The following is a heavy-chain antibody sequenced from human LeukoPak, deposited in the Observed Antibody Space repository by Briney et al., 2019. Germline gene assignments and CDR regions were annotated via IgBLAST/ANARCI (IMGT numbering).Heavy chain of an antibody. D-gene: IGHD6-13*01. J-gene: IGHJ4*02. V-gene: IGHV3-30*04. CDR2: ISYDGSNK. Sequence: GGSLRLSCAASGFTFSSYAMHWVRQAPGKGLEWVAVISYDGSNKYYADSVKGRFTISRDNSKNTLYLQMNSLRAEDTALYYCAKDNSFWVQQPIGYWGQGTLVTVSS. CDR3: AKDNSFWVQQPIGY. CDR1: GFTFSSYA.